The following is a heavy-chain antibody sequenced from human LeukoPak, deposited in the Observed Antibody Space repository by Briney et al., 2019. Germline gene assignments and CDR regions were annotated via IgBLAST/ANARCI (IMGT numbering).Heavy chain of an antibody. CDR1: GFTFSSYR. CDR2: ISSGSTTI. D-gene: IGHD3-3*01. Sequence: GGSLRLSCGASGFTFSSYRMNWVRQAPGKGLEWVSYISSGSTTIYYADSVEGRFTISRDNAKNSLYLQMNSLRVEDTAVYYCAAVRFLEWLSPWGQGTLVTVSS. J-gene: IGHJ5*02. V-gene: IGHV3-48*04. CDR3: AAVRFLEWLSP.